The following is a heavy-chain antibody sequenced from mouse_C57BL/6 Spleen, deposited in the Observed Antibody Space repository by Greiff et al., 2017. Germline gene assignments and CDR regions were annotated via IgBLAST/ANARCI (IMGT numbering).Heavy chain of an antibody. CDR3: ARSWYYGSSLYYAMDY. CDR2: IYPGDGDT. V-gene: IGHV1-80*01. J-gene: IGHJ4*01. Sequence: VQLQQSGAELVKPGASVKISCKASGYAFSSYWMNWVKQRPGKGLEWIGQIYPGDGDTNYNGKFKGKATLTADKSSSTAYMQLSSLTSEDSAVYFCARSWYYGSSLYYAMDYWGQGTSVTVSS. D-gene: IGHD1-1*01. CDR1: GYAFSSYW.